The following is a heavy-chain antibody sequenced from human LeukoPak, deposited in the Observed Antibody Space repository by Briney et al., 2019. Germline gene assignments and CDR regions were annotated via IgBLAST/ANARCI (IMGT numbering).Heavy chain of an antibody. CDR3: ARGAHVLMVYAPFDY. Sequence: PGGSLRLSCAASGFTFSSYWMSWVRQAPGKGLEWVANIKQDGSEKHYVDSVKGRFTISRDNAKNTLYLQMNSLRAEDTAVYYCARGAHVLMVYAPFDYWGQGTLVTVSS. J-gene: IGHJ4*02. D-gene: IGHD2-8*01. CDR2: IKQDGSEK. V-gene: IGHV3-7*01. CDR1: GFTFSSYW.